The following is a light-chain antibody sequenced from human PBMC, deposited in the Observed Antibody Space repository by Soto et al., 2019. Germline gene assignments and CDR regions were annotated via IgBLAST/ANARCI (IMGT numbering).Light chain of an antibody. CDR3: QKYSSFSRK. CDR1: QRISSR. V-gene: IGKV1-5*01. Sequence: DIQMTQSPSTLSSSLGDRVTITCRASQRISSRLAWYQQKPGKAPKLLIYDASSFESGVPSRFSGSGSGTEFSLTISSLQPDDFATFYCQKYSSFSRKFGQGTKVDIK. CDR2: DAS. J-gene: IGKJ1*01.